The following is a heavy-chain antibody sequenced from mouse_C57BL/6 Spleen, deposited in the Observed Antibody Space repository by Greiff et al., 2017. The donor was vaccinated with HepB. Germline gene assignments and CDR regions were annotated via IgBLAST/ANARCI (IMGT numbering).Heavy chain of an antibody. CDR2: IDPSDSYT. CDR3: ARSGRGYGSSSYYYAMDY. Sequence: QVQLQQPGAELVKPGASVKLSCKASGYTFTSYWMQWVKQRPGQGLEWIGEIDPSDSYTNYNQKFKGKATLTVDTSSSTAYMQLSSLTSEDSAVYYWARSGRGYGSSSYYYAMDYWGQGTSVTVSS. J-gene: IGHJ4*01. V-gene: IGHV1-50*01. D-gene: IGHD1-1*01. CDR1: GYTFTSYW.